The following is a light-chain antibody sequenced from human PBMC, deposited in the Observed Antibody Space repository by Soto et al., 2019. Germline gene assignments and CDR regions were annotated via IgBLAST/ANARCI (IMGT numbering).Light chain of an antibody. CDR1: SSNIGNNY. CDR2: DNN. Sequence: QSVLTQPPSVSAAPGQKVTISCSGSSSNIGNNYVSWDQQLPGTAPKLLIYDNNKRPSGIPDRFSGSKSGTSATLGITGLQTGDEADYYCGTWDSSLSAWVFGGGTKVTV. CDR3: GTWDSSLSAWV. J-gene: IGLJ3*02. V-gene: IGLV1-51*01.